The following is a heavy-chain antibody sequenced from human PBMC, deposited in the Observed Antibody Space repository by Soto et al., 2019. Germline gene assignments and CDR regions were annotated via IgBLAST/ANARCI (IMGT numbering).Heavy chain of an antibody. J-gene: IGHJ3*02. D-gene: IGHD2-15*01. V-gene: IGHV3-66*01. CDR2: ISNRGDT. CDR3: AREPRYCRGGCCSITGDAYDI. CDR1: GFIVSDTY. Sequence: EVQLVESGGGLVQPGGSLRLSCTASGFIVSDTYVNWVRQAPGKGLEWVSVISNRGDTHYADSVRGRFSLSRDISDNTLHLQMNNLRVEDTAVYYCAREPRYCRGGCCSITGDAYDIWGQGTMVTVSS.